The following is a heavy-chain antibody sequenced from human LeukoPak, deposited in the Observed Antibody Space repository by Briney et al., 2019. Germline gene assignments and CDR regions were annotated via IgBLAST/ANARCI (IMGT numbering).Heavy chain of an antibody. D-gene: IGHD5-18*01. V-gene: IGHV4-34*01. CDR1: GGSISSYY. CDR2: INHSGST. J-gene: IGHJ3*02. CDR3: ARVGYSYGRDAFDI. Sequence: SETLSLTCTVSGGSISSYYWSWIRQPPGKGLEWIGEINHSGSTNYNPSLKSRVTISVDTSKNQFSLKLSSVTAADTAVYYCARVGYSYGRDAFDIWGQGTMVTVPS.